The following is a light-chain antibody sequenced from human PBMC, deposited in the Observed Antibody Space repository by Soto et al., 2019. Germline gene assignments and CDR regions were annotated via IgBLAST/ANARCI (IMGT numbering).Light chain of an antibody. CDR2: DVS. Sequence: QSALTQPASVSGSPGQSITISCTGNSSDVGNYNYVSWYQQHPGKAPKLMIYDVSNRPSGVSNRFSGSKSGITASLTISGLQAEDEADYYCSSYTSSSTYVFGTGTTVTVL. V-gene: IGLV2-14*01. J-gene: IGLJ1*01. CDR1: SSDVGNYNY. CDR3: SSYTSSSTYV.